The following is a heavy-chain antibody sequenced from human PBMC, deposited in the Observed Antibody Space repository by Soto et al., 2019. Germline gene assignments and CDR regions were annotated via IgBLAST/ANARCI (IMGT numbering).Heavy chain of an antibody. Sequence: EVQLVESGGGLVQPGGSLRLSCAASGLPFIGYSINWVRQAPGTGLEWVSYISSSTTDIQYADFVKGRFTISRDNAKNSVWLQMNSLRVEDTAVYYCARDRQHFAFDSWGQGTLVTVSS. J-gene: IGHJ4*02. CDR1: GLPFIGYS. CDR3: ARDRQHFAFDS. D-gene: IGHD3-3*02. V-gene: IGHV3-48*01. CDR2: ISSSTTDI.